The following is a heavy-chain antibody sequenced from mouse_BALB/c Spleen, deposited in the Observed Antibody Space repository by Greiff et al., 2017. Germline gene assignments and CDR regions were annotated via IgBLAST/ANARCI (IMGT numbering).Heavy chain of an antibody. V-gene: IGHV2-9*02. CDR1: GFSLTSYG. J-gene: IGHJ2*01. D-gene: IGHD2-10*01. CDR2: IWAGGST. Sequence: QVQLKESGPGLVAPSQSLSITCTVSGFSLTSYGVHWVRQPPGKGLEWLGVIWAGGSTNYNSALMSRLSISKDNSKSQVFLKMNSLQTDDTAMYYCAREGAYYGNGDYFDYWGQGTTLTVSS. CDR3: AREGAYYGNGDYFDY.